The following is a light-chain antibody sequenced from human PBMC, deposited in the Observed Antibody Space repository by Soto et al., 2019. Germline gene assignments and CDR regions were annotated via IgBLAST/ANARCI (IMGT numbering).Light chain of an antibody. Sequence: EIVLTQSPGNLTLSPGESAALSCRASQTISNNYLVWYRQKPGQAPRLLIYAVSSRAAGIPDRFSGSGSGTDFALTIARLEPEDSAVYYCQQHSTSPWTFGQGTRLEI. CDR2: AVS. CDR3: QQHSTSPWT. CDR1: QTISNNY. V-gene: IGKV3-20*01. J-gene: IGKJ1*01.